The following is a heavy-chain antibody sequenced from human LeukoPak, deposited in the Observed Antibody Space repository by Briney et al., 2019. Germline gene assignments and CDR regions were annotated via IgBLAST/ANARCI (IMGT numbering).Heavy chain of an antibody. CDR3: ARGADYGDYYFDY. CDR1: GGSISNYY. V-gene: IGHV4-59*01. D-gene: IGHD4-17*01. CDR2: IYYSGST. Sequence: SETLSLTCTVSGGSISNYYWSWIRQPPGKGLEWIGYIYYSGSTSYNPSLKSRVTISVDMPKNQFSLKLSSVTAADTAVYYCARGADYGDYYFDYWGQGTLVTVSS. J-gene: IGHJ4*02.